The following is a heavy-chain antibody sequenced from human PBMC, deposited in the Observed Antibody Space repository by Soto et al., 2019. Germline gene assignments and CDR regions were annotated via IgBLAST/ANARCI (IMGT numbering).Heavy chain of an antibody. CDR1: GFSFSSYW. Sequence: PGGSLRLSCAVSGFSFSSYWMSWVRQAPGRGLEWVATIAHDGSEKFYVDSVKGRFTISRDNSKNTLYLQMNSLRAEDTAVYYCAKEGYSSSWYGWFDPWGQGTLVTVSS. CDR3: AKEGYSSSWYGWFDP. D-gene: IGHD6-13*01. J-gene: IGHJ5*02. V-gene: IGHV3-7*03. CDR2: IAHDGSEK.